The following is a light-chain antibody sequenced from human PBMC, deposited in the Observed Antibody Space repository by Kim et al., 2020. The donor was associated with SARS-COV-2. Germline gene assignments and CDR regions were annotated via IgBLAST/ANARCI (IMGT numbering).Light chain of an antibody. J-gene: IGLJ3*02. CDR2: GDN. Sequence: QTPTTPCNGISNYVGNSGATCLQQFQGHAPKLLSYGDNNRPSGISQRFSASRSGTTASLTITGVQPEYEADYYCSAWDCSLSAWVFGRGTQLTVL. CDR1: SNYVGNSG. CDR3: SAWDCSLSAWV. V-gene: IGLV10-54*04.